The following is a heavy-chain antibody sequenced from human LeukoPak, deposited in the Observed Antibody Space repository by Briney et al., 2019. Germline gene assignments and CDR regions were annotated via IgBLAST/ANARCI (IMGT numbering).Heavy chain of an antibody. CDR1: GFTFGDYA. Sequence: GGSLRLSCTASGFTFGDYAMNWVRQAPGKGPEWVSYISSSGTTVYYADSVKGRFTISRDNAKNSLYLQMNSLRAEDTAVYYCARDGYHYYGSGTYFGYYYMDVWGKGTTVTISS. J-gene: IGHJ6*03. CDR3: ARDGYHYYGSGTYFGYYYMDV. D-gene: IGHD3-10*01. CDR2: ISSSGTTV. V-gene: IGHV3-48*03.